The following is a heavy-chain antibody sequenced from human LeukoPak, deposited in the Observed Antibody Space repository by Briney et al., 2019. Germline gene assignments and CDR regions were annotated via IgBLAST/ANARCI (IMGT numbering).Heavy chain of an antibody. D-gene: IGHD3-22*01. J-gene: IGHJ5*02. CDR1: GGSISGYY. V-gene: IGHV4-59*08. Sequence: PSETLSLTCTVSGGSISGYYWSWIRQPPGKGLEWIGNIYYSGSTNYNPSLKSRVTISVDTSKNQFSLKLSSVTAADTAVYYCARRPDYYDGSGTQSWFDPWGQGTLVTVSP. CDR3: ARRPDYYDGSGTQSWFDP. CDR2: IYYSGST.